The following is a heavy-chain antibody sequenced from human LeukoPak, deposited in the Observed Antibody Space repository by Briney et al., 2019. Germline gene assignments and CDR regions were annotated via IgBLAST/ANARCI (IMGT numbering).Heavy chain of an antibody. Sequence: GASVKVSCKASGGTFSSYAISWVRQAPGQGLEWMGGIIPIFGAANYAQKFQGRVTITADESTSTAYIELRSLRSEDTAVYYCARATGNSDHSPQEPIDLYFDLWGRGTLVIVSS. V-gene: IGHV1-69*13. CDR1: GGTFSSYA. CDR3: ARATGNSDHSPQEPIDLYFDL. CDR2: IIPIFGAA. J-gene: IGHJ2*01. D-gene: IGHD4-23*01.